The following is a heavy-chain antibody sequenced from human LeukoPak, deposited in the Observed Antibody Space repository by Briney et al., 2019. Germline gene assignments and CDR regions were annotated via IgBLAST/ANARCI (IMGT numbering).Heavy chain of an antibody. Sequence: SETLSLTCTVSGGSISSYYWSWIRQHPGKGLEWIGYIYYSGSTYYNPSLKSRVTISVDTSKNQFSLKLSSVTAADTAVYYCARDGGYSYGYGVTFFDYWGQGTLVTVSS. D-gene: IGHD5-18*01. CDR3: ARDGGYSYGYGVTFFDY. V-gene: IGHV4-59*06. CDR2: IYYSGST. J-gene: IGHJ4*02. CDR1: GGSISSYY.